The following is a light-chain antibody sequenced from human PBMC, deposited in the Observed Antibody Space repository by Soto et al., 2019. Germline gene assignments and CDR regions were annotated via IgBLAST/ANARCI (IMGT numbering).Light chain of an antibody. CDR2: GAS. J-gene: IGKJ4*01. CDR3: PQYGSSPPT. V-gene: IGKV3-20*01. CDR1: QSVSKNF. Sequence: EIVLTQSPGTLSLSPGERATLSCRASQSVSKNFLAWYQQKPGQAPRLLISGASNRATGIPDRFSGSGSGTDFSLTIDILEPEDLAVYFCPQYGSSPPTFGGGTKVAIK.